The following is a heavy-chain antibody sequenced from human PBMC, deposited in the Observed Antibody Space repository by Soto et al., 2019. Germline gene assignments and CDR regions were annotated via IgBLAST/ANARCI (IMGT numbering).Heavy chain of an antibody. CDR1: GGPLSTYD. CDR2: LSYAGDT. D-gene: IGHD3-10*01. Sequence: GGSLSLSCAASGGPLSTYDRHWVRQAPGKGLEWVASLSYAGDTYYTGSVKGRFTVSRESAKNSLYLQMNSLTAGDTAVYYCANGAHSASGYYCMDVWGKGATVTVSS. CDR3: ANGAHSASGYYCMDV. V-gene: IGHV3-13*01. J-gene: IGHJ6*03.